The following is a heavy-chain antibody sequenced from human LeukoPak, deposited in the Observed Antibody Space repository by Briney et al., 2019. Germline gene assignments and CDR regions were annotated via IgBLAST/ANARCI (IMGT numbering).Heavy chain of an antibody. CDR1: GGSISIHY. J-gene: IGHJ4*02. Sequence: SETLSLTCTVSGGSISIHYWSGIRQPPGKGLELFWEINHSGSANYNPSLKSRFTISVDTSKNQFSLKLSSVTAADTAVYYCARGRGVFDYWGQGTLVTVSS. D-gene: IGHD3-10*01. CDR2: INHSGSA. CDR3: ARGRGVFDY. V-gene: IGHV4-34*01.